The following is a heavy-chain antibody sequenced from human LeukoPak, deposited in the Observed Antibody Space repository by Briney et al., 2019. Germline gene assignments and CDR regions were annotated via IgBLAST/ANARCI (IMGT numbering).Heavy chain of an antibody. J-gene: IGHJ5*02. CDR3: ARGRYYYDSSGYPYNWFDP. V-gene: IGHV4-59*02. D-gene: IGHD3-22*01. CDR1: GFTVDNNY. CDR2: IYHGGST. Sequence: PGGSLRLSCAASGFTVDNNYMIWVRQPPGKGLEWIGYIYHGGSTNYNPSLKSRVTISGDTSKNKFFLNLSSVTAADTAMYYCARGRYYYDSSGYPYNWFDPWGQGTLVTVSS.